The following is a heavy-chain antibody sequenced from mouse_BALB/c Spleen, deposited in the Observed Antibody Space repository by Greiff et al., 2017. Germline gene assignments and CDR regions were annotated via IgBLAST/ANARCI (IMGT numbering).Heavy chain of an antibody. D-gene: IGHD1-1*01. CDR1: GYSITSDYA. Sequence: EVQLQESGPGLVKPSQSLSLTCTVTGYSITSDYAWNWIRQFPGNKLEWMGYISYSGSTSYNPSLKSRISFTRDTSKNQFFLQLNSVTTEDTATYYCARGYYGSSSFDYWGQGTTLTVSS. CDR3: ARGYYGSSSFDY. J-gene: IGHJ2*01. V-gene: IGHV3-2*02. CDR2: ISYSGST.